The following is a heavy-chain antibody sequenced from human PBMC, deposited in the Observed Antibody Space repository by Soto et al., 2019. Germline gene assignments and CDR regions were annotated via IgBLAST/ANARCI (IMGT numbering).Heavy chain of an antibody. CDR1: GFTFSSYG. CDR3: AKEGGGRSSSWSRLERGIDY. J-gene: IGHJ4*02. CDR2: ISYDGSNK. D-gene: IGHD6-13*01. Sequence: GGSLRLSCAASGFTFSSYGMHWVRQAPGKGLEWVAVISYDGSNKYYADSVKGRFTISRDNSKNTLYLQMNSLRAEDTAVYYCAKEGGGRSSSWSRLERGIDYWGQGTLVTVSS. V-gene: IGHV3-30*18.